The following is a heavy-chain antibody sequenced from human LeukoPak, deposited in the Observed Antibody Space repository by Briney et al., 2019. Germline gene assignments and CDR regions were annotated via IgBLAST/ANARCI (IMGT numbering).Heavy chain of an antibody. Sequence: PGGSLRLSCAAFGFTFSSYWMHWVRQAPGKGLVWVSRINSDGSSTSYADSVKGRFTISRDNAKNTLYLQMNSLRAEDTAVYYCARALDIYSSSWYPWGTYSSDAFDIWGQGTMVTVSS. D-gene: IGHD6-13*01. V-gene: IGHV3-74*01. CDR3: ARALDIYSSSWYPWGTYSSDAFDI. J-gene: IGHJ3*02. CDR1: GFTFSSYW. CDR2: INSDGSST.